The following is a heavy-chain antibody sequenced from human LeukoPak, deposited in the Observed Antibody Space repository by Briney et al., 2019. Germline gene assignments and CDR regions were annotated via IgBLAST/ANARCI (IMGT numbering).Heavy chain of an antibody. CDR3: AGAGIAVAGNAEYFQH. CDR1: GYSFTSYW. Sequence: GESLKISFKGSGYSFTSYWISWVRQRPGKGREWMGRIDPSDSYTNYSPSFQGHVTISADKSISTAYLQWSSLKASDTAMYYCAGAGIAVAGNAEYFQHWGQGTLVTVSS. CDR2: IDPSDSYT. D-gene: IGHD6-19*01. J-gene: IGHJ1*01. V-gene: IGHV5-10-1*01.